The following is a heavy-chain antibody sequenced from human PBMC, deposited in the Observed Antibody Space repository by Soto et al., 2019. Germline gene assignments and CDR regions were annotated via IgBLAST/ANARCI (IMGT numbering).Heavy chain of an antibody. J-gene: IGHJ5*02. D-gene: IGHD3-3*01. CDR2: ISGSGGST. Sequence: GGSLRLSCAASGFTFSSYAMSWVRQAPGKGLEWVSAISGSGGSTYYADSVKGRFTISRDNSKNTLYLQMNSLRAEDTAVYYCAKWTPARITIFRVVIWEGWFDPWGQGTLVTVSS. CDR1: GFTFSSYA. CDR3: AKWTPARITIFRVVIWEGWFDP. V-gene: IGHV3-23*01.